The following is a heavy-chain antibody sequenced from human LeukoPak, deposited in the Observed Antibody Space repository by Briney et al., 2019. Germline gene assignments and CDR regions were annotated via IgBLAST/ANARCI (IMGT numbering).Heavy chain of an antibody. D-gene: IGHD4-17*01. Sequence: GGSLRLSCAASGFTFDDYAMHWVRHAPGKGLEWVSGISWNSGSIGYADSVKGRFTISRDNAKNSLYLQMNSLRAEDTALYYCARGGTVNPYYFDYWGQGTLVTVSS. V-gene: IGHV3-9*01. CDR1: GFTFDDYA. J-gene: IGHJ4*02. CDR2: ISWNSGSI. CDR3: ARGGTVNPYYFDY.